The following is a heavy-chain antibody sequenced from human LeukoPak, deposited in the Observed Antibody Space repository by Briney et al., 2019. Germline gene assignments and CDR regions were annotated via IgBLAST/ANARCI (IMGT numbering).Heavy chain of an antibody. V-gene: IGHV4-31*03. D-gene: IGHD2-15*01. CDR3: ASGPARFGYYGMDV. CDR2: IYYSGST. CDR1: GGSISSGGYY. Sequence: SETLSLTCTVPGGSISSGGYYWSWIRQHPGKGLEWIGYIYYSGSTYYNPSLKSRVTISVDTSKNQFSLKLSSVTAADTAVYYCASGPARFGYYGMDVWGQGTTVTVSS. J-gene: IGHJ6*02.